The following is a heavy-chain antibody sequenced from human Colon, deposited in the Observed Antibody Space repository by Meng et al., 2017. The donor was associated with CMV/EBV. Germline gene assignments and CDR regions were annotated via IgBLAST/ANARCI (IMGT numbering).Heavy chain of an antibody. CDR2: INPRSGGT. CDR1: GYTFTDYY. CDR3: AREGTQGGYNYGP. Sequence: ASVKVSCKASGYTFTDYYMHWVRQAPGQGPEWMGWINPRSGGTDYAQRFQGRVTMTRDTSISTAYMDLSSLRSDDTAVYYCAREGTQGGYNYGPWGQGTLVTVSS. V-gene: IGHV1-2*02. J-gene: IGHJ5*02. D-gene: IGHD5-18*01.